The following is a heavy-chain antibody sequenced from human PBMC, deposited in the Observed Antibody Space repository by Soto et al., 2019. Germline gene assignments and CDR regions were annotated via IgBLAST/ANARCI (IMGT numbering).Heavy chain of an antibody. J-gene: IGHJ6*03. CDR3: ARGLRNYYYYYMDV. CDR1: GGSFSGYY. V-gene: IGHV4-34*01. CDR2: INHSGST. Sequence: SETLSLTCAVYGGSFSGYYWSWIRQPPGKGLEWIGEINHSGSTNYNPSLKSRVTISVDTSKNQFSLKLSSVTAADTAVYYCARGLRNYYYYYMDVWGKGTTVTVSS.